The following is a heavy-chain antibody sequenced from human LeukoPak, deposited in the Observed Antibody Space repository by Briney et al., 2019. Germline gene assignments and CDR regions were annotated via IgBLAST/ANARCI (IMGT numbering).Heavy chain of an antibody. CDR1: GGSISTYY. J-gene: IGHJ4*02. CDR3: ARDSGDLFDY. V-gene: IGHV4-59*12. D-gene: IGHD2-21*02. CDR2: IYYSGST. Sequence: SETLSLTCTVSGGSISTYYWSWIRQPPGKGLEWIGYIYYSGSTNYNPSLKSRVTTSVDTSKNQFSLKLSSVTAADTAVYYCARDSGDLFDYWGQGTLVTVSS.